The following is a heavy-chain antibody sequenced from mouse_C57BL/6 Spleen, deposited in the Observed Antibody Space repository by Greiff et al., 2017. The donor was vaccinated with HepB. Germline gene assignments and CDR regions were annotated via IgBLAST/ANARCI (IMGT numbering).Heavy chain of an antibody. CDR2: IYPGGGYT. CDR1: GYTFTNYW. D-gene: IGHD1-2*01. CDR3: ARRLGDYYAMDY. J-gene: IGHJ4*01. V-gene: IGHV1-63*01. Sequence: QVQLKQPGAELVRPGTSVKMSCKASGYTFTNYWIGWAKQRPGHGLEWIGDIYPGGGYTNYNEKFKGKATLTADKSSSTDYMQFSSLTSEDSAIYSCARRLGDYYAMDYWGQGTSVTVSS.